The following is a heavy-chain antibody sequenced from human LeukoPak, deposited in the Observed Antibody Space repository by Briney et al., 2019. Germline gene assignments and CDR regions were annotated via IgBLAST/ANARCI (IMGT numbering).Heavy chain of an antibody. CDR1: GFTFSSYW. CDR2: IKQDGSEK. V-gene: IGHV3-7*01. Sequence: GGSLRLSCAASGFTFSSYWMSWVRQAPGKGLEWVANIKQDGSEKYYVDSVKGRFTISRDNAKNSLYLQMNSLRAEDTAVYYCARXXXXXXSXWXLFDXWGQGTLVTXXS. D-gene: IGHD6-19*01. CDR3: ARXXXXXXSXWXLFDX. J-gene: IGHJ4*02.